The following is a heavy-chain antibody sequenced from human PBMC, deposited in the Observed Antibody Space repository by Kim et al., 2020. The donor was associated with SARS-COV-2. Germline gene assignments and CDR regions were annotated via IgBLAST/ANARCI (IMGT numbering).Heavy chain of an antibody. D-gene: IGHD1-26*01. CDR1: GFSFGDYA. J-gene: IGHJ5*01. CDR2: ISWDSDDV. Sequence: GGSLRLSCVASGFSFGDYAMHWVRLAPGMGLEWVSTISWDSDDVAYADSVKGRFTIARDNAENSLYLQMDSMRAEDTALYYCVKEAEGGGRYLSATFDS. V-gene: IGHV3-9*01. CDR3: VKEAEGGGRYLSATFDS.